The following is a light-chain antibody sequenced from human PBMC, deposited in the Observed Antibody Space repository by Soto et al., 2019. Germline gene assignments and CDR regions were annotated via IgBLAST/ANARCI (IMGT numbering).Light chain of an antibody. V-gene: IGKV3-20*01. J-gene: IGKJ3*01. CDR1: QSVSSSS. Sequence: EIVLTQSPGTLSLSPGERATLSCRASQSVSSSSLAWYQQKPGQAPRLLIYGASSRATGIPDRFSGSGSGTDFTLTISRLEPEEFAVYYCQQYGSSVTFGPGTKVDIK. CDR3: QQYGSSVT. CDR2: GAS.